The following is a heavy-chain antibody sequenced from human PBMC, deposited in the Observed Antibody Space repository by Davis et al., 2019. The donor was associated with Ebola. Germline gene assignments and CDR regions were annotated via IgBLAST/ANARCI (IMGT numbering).Heavy chain of an antibody. J-gene: IGHJ4*02. CDR1: GFIVSSNY. Sequence: GESLKISCAASGFIVSSNYMSWVRQAPGKGLEWVSYISSSSSTIYYADSVKGRFTISRDNAKNSLYLQMNSLRDEDTAVYYCAYQGVICYWGQGTLVTVSS. CDR2: ISSSSSTI. D-gene: IGHD3-16*02. CDR3: AYQGVICY. V-gene: IGHV3-48*02.